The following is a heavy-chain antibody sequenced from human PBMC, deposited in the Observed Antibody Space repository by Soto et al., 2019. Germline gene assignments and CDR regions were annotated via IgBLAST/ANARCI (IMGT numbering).Heavy chain of an antibody. CDR2: FDPEDGET. V-gene: IGHV1-24*01. Sequence: ASVKVSCKVSGYTLTELSMHWVRQAPGKGLEWMGGFDPEDGETIYAQKFQGRVTMTTDTSTNTAYMELRSLRSDDTAVYFCAIESFGVHPSWFAPRGQGTLVIVSS. CDR1: GYTLTELS. J-gene: IGHJ5*02. CDR3: AIESFGVHPSWFAP. D-gene: IGHD3-10*01.